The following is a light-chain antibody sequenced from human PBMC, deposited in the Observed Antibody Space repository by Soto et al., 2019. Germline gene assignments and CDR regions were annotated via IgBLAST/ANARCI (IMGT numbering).Light chain of an antibody. CDR1: QSVSVN. CDR3: QQYNDWPPWT. V-gene: IGKV3-15*01. J-gene: IGKJ1*01. CDR2: GAS. Sequence: EIGRTQSPATLSVSPGERATLSCRASQSVSVNLAWYQQKPGQAPRLLIYGASTRATGIPARFSGSGSGTVFTLTISSLQSEDFAVYYCQQYNDWPPWTFGQGTKVDIK.